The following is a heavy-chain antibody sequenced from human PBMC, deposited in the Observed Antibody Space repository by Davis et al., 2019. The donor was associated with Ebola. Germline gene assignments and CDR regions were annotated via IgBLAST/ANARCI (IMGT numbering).Heavy chain of an antibody. D-gene: IGHD5-18*01. V-gene: IGHV4-34*01. CDR1: GGSISSYY. J-gene: IGHJ5*02. Sequence: SETLSLTCTASGGSISSYYWSWIRQPPGKGLEWIGEINHSGSTNYNPSLKSRVTISVDKSKNQFSLKLSSVTAADTAVYYCARDSKRIQLWFPTYNWFDPWGQGTLVTVSS. CDR2: INHSGST. CDR3: ARDSKRIQLWFPTYNWFDP.